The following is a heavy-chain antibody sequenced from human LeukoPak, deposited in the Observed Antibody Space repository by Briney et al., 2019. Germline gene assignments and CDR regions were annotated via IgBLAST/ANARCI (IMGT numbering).Heavy chain of an antibody. CDR2: ISPYNGDT. J-gene: IGHJ4*02. Sequence: ASVKVSCKASGYDFTSVGITWVRQAPGQGLELMGWISPYNGDTRYVQELQGRVTMTTDTSTTTAYMELRSLRFDDTAVYYCARAGSGSGWYFDYWGQGTLVTVSS. CDR3: ARAGSGSGWYFDY. D-gene: IGHD6-19*01. V-gene: IGHV1-18*01. CDR1: GYDFTSVG.